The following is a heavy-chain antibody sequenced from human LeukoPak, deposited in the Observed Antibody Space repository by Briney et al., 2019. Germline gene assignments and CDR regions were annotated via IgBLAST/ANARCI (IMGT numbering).Heavy chain of an antibody. D-gene: IGHD1-26*01. J-gene: IGHJ3*02. CDR2: IYSGGST. Sequence: GGSLRLSCAASGFTGSTNYMIWVRPAPGKGLVWVSVIYSGGSTYHADSVKGRFTISSATAKTSLYLQMNSLRAEDMALYYCAKSYGSPGEMPLNAFDIWGQGTMVTVSS. CDR1: GFTGSTNY. V-gene: IGHV3-53*05. CDR3: AKSYGSPGEMPLNAFDI.